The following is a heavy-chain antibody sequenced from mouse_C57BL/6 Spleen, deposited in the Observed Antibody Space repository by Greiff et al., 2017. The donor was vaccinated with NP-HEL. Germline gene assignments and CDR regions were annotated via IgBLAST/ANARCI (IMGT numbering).Heavy chain of an antibody. CDR2: IYPGSGST. Sequence: VQLQQPGAELVKPGASVKMSCKASGYTFTSYWITWVKQRPGQGLEWVGDIYPGSGSTNYNEKFKSKATLTVDTSSSTAYMQLSSLTSEDSAVYYCARRQLRLPLDYWGQGTTLTVSS. V-gene: IGHV1-55*01. J-gene: IGHJ2*01. D-gene: IGHD3-2*02. CDR3: ARRQLRLPLDY. CDR1: GYTFTSYW.